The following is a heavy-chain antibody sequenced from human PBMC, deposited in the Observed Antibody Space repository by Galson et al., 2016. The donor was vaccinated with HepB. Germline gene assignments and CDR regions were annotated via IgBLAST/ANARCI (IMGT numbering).Heavy chain of an antibody. J-gene: IGHJ4*02. D-gene: IGHD3-3*01. CDR3: AKAFDFWSGYPFDH. CDR2: MSGSGGSS. CDR1: GITFSNYA. Sequence: SLRLSCAASGITFSNYALSWVRQAPGKGLEWVSSMSGSGGSSYYADSVKGRFTISRDNSKNNLYLQMNSLRAEDTAVYHCAKAFDFWSGYPFDHWGPGTVVTVSS. V-gene: IGHV3-23*01.